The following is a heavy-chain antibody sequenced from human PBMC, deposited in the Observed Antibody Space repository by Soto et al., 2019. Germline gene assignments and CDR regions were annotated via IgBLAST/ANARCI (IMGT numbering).Heavy chain of an antibody. J-gene: IGHJ2*01. V-gene: IGHV4-34*01. CDR1: GGSFSGYS. CDR3: ARLPMYYDILTGYYKPYWYFDL. CDR2: INHSGST. D-gene: IGHD3-9*01. Sequence: PSETLSLTCAVYGGSFSGYSWTWIRQPPGTGLEWIGEINHSGSTNYNPSLKSRVTISVDTSKNQFSLKLTSVTAADTAVYYCARLPMYYDILTGYYKPYWYFDLWGRGTLVTVS.